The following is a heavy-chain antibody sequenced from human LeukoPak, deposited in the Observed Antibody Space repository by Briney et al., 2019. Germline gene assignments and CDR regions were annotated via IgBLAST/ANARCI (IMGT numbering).Heavy chain of an antibody. Sequence: ASVKVSCKASGYAFTSYYMHWVRQAPGQGLEWMGWISAYNGDTKYAQKLQGRVTLTTVTSTSTAYMELRILRSDDTAVYYCAREGIVVTTPLGYWGQGTLVTVSS. D-gene: IGHD1-26*01. V-gene: IGHV1-18*04. CDR3: AREGIVVTTPLGY. J-gene: IGHJ4*02. CDR2: ISAYNGDT. CDR1: GYAFTSYY.